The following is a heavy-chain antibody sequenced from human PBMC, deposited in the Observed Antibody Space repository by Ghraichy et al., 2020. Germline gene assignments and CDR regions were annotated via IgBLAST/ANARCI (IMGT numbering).Heavy chain of an antibody. D-gene: IGHD2-2*01. J-gene: IGHJ6*03. CDR1: GFTFSKAW. V-gene: IGHV3-15*01. CDR3: TTTLDPRGSTSLSYYYHYMDD. CDR2: IKSKTEGGTT. Sequence: GGSLRLSCAASGFTFSKAWMSWVRQAPGKGLEWVGHIKSKTEGGTTDNAAPVKGRFTISSDDSKNTVYLQMNSLKTEDTAVYYCTTTLDPRGSTSLSYYYHYMDDWGKGTTVTVSS.